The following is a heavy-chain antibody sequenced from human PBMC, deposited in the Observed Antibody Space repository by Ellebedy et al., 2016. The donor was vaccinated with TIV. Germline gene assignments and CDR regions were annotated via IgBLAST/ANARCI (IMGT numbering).Heavy chain of an antibody. CDR1: GYSFTSYW. J-gene: IGHJ3*02. CDR3: ARRITMVRGVIRETYAFDI. Sequence: GESLKISCKGSGYSFTSYWISWVRQMPGKGLEWLGKIDPSDSYTNFSPSFQGHVTISADKSISTAYLRGSSLKASDTAMYYCARRITMVRGVIRETYAFDIWGQGTMVTVSS. V-gene: IGHV5-10-1*01. D-gene: IGHD3-10*01. CDR2: IDPSDSYT.